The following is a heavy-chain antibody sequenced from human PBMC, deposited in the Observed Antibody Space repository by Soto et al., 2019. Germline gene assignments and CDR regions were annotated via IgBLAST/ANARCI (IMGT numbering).Heavy chain of an antibody. D-gene: IGHD5-18*01. CDR2: ICYDGSNT. J-gene: IGHJ6*02. V-gene: IGHV3-30-3*01. Sequence: PGGSLRLSCAASGFPFSGYAINWVRQAQGKGLEWVAVICYDGSNTYYADSVKGRFTISRDNSKNTLYLQMNSLRAEDTAVYYCARSQEQLYYYYYYGMDVWGQGTTVTVSS. CDR1: GFPFSGYA. CDR3: ARSQEQLYYYYYYGMDV.